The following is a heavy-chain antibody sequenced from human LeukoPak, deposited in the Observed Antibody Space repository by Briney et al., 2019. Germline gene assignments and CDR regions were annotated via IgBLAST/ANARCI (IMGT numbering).Heavy chain of an antibody. CDR2: IRYDGSNK. CDR3: AKGPGGPLGYCSGGSCYRFDY. V-gene: IGHV3-30*02. J-gene: IGHJ4*02. D-gene: IGHD2-15*01. CDR1: GFTFSSYG. Sequence: GGSLRLSCAASGFTFSSYGMHWVRQAPGKGLEWVAFIRYDGSNKYYADSVKGRFTISRDNSKNTLYLQMNSLRAEDTAVYYCAKGPGGPLGYCSGGSCYRFDYWGQGTLVTVSS.